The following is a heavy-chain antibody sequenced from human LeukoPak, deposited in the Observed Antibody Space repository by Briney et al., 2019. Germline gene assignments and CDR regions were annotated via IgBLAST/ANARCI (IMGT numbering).Heavy chain of an antibody. CDR1: GYTFTSYD. CDR2: MNPNGGNT. CDR3: ASWAGDSSGYYSDYFDY. V-gene: IGHV1-8*01. Sequence: ASVKVSCSASGYTFTSYDINWVRQATGQGLEWMGWMNPNGGNTGYAQKFQGRVTMTRNTSISTAYMELSSLRSEDTAVYYCASWAGDSSGYYSDYFDYWGQGTLVTVSS. J-gene: IGHJ4*02. D-gene: IGHD3-22*01.